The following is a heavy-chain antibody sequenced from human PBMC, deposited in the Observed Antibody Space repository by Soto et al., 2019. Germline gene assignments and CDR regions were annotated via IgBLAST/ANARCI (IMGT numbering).Heavy chain of an antibody. J-gene: IGHJ4*02. V-gene: IGHV3-23*01. CDR1: GFTFSSYA. D-gene: IGHD3-3*01. CDR3: AKGLYYDFCSGYSGFDY. Sequence: EVQLLESGGGLVQPGGSLRLSCAASGFTFSSYAMSWVRQAPGKGLEWVSAISGSGGSTYYADSVKGRFTISRDNSKNTLYLQMNSLRAEDTAVYYCAKGLYYDFCSGYSGFDYWGQGTLVTVSS. CDR2: ISGSGGST.